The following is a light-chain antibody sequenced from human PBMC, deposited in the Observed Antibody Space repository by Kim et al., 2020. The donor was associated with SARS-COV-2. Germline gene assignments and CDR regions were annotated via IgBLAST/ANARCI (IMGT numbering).Light chain of an antibody. V-gene: IGLV2-14*02. Sequence: QSVLTQPASVSGSPGQSITISCTGTSSDVGSYNLVSWYQQHPDKAPKLMIYEVSKRPSGVSNRFSGSKSGNTASLTISGLQAEDEADYYCSSYTGSLWVFGGGTQLTVL. CDR1: SSDVGSYNL. J-gene: IGLJ3*02. CDR2: EVS. CDR3: SSYTGSLWV.